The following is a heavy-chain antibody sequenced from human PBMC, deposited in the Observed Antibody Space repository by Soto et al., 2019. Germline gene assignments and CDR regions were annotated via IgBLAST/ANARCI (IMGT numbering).Heavy chain of an antibody. CDR2: ISGSGGST. J-gene: IGHJ4*02. CDR3: AKDLGLRYFDWLPQYFDY. D-gene: IGHD3-9*01. CDR1: GFTFSSYA. Sequence: EVQLLESGGGLVQPGGSLRLSCAASGFTFSSYAMSWVRQAPGKGLEWVSAISGSGGSTYYADSVKGRFTISRDNSKNTLYLQMNSLRAEDTAVYYCAKDLGLRYFDWLPQYFDYWGQGTLVTVSS. V-gene: IGHV3-23*01.